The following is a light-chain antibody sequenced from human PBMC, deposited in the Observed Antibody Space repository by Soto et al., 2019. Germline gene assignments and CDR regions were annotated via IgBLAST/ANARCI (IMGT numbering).Light chain of an antibody. CDR1: SSDFGRYNY. Sequence: QSALTQPASVSGSPGQSITISCPGTSSDFGRYNYVSWYQQHPGKAPKLIIYEVSNRPSGVPNRFSGSKSGNTASLTISGLQAEEEADYYCSSSTNTTTPAPDVFGGGTKRTVL. J-gene: IGLJ3*02. CDR3: SSSTNTTTPAPDV. CDR2: EVS. V-gene: IGLV2-14*01.